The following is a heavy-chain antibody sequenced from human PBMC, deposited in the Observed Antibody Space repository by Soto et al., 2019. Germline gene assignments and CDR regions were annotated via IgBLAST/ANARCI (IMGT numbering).Heavy chain of an antibody. J-gene: IGHJ4*02. CDR3: AREWYSSSGPHFDY. CDR1: GFTVSSNY. CDR2: IDSGGST. V-gene: IGHV3-53*01. Sequence: PGGPLRLSCAASGFTVSSNYMSWVRQAPGKGLEWVSVIDSGGSTYYADSVKGRFTISRDNSKNTLYLQMNSLRAEDTAVYYCAREWYSSSGPHFDYWGQGTLVTVSS. D-gene: IGHD6-6*01.